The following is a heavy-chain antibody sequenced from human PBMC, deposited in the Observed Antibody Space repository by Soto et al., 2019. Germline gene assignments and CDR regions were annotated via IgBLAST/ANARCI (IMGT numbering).Heavy chain of an antibody. CDR2: IYYSGST. CDR1: GGSISSSSYY. D-gene: IGHD5-18*01. CDR3: ARAPTAMVFFDY. V-gene: IGHV4-39*07. J-gene: IGHJ4*02. Sequence: PSETLSLTCTVSGGSISSSSYYWGWIRQPPGKGLEWIGYIYYSGSTSYNPSLKSRVTISVDKSKNQFSLKLSSVTAADTAVYYCARAPTAMVFFDYWGQGTLVTVSS.